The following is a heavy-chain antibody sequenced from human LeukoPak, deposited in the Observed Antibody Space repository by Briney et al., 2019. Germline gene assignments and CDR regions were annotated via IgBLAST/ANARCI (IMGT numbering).Heavy chain of an antibody. V-gene: IGHV4-39*07. CDR1: GGSISSSSYY. Sequence: SETLSLTCTVSGGSISSSSYYWGWIRQPPGKGLEWIGSIYYSGSTYYNPSLKSRVTISVDTSKNQFSLKLSSVTAADTAVYYCARARGRAYDSSGYSFGYWGQGTLVTVSS. CDR3: ARARGRAYDSSGYSFGY. CDR2: IYYSGST. D-gene: IGHD3-22*01. J-gene: IGHJ4*02.